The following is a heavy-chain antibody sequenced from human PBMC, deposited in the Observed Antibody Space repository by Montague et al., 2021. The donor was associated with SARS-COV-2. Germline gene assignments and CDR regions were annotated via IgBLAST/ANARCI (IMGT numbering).Heavy chain of an antibody. CDR2: IKSRRDNNRI. V-gene: IGHV3-73*01. J-gene: IGHJ4*02. Sequence: SLSLSCSASGFIFSDSDIHWVRQAPGKGLEWIGRIKSRRDNNRIGCAPSLQGRITISRDDSKDLSFLQMNSLKIEDTAMYYCARREVVSALDWGQGTLVTVAS. CDR1: GFIFSDSD. D-gene: IGHD5/OR15-5a*01. CDR3: ARREVVSALD.